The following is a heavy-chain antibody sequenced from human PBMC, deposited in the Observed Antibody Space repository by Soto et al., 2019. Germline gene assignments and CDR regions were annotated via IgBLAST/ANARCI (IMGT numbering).Heavy chain of an antibody. Sequence: GGSLRLSCAASGFTLSSYWMHWVRQVPGKGLVWVSRINTDGSSTTYADSVKGRFTTSRDNAKNTLYLQMNSLRAEDTAVYYCVKAAARGDYWGQGTLVTVSS. CDR2: INTDGSST. J-gene: IGHJ4*02. D-gene: IGHD3-10*01. CDR1: GFTLSSYW. CDR3: VKAAARGDY. V-gene: IGHV3-74*03.